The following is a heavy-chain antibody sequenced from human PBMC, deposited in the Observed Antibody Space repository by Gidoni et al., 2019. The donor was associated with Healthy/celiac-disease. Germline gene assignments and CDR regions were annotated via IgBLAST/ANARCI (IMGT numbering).Heavy chain of an antibody. V-gene: IGHV3-49*05. CDR3: TREGGGVEHCSSTSCYVGMDV. J-gene: IGHJ6*02. Sequence: EVQLVESGGGLVKPGRSLRLSCTASGFTCGDYAMSWFRPAPGKGLGWVGCIRRKAYGGTTEYAGSIKDRFTISRDDSKSIAYLKMNSLKTEDTAVYYCTREGGGVEHCSSTSCYVGMDVWGQGTTVTVSS. CDR1: GFTCGDYA. CDR2: IRRKAYGGTT. D-gene: IGHD2-2*01.